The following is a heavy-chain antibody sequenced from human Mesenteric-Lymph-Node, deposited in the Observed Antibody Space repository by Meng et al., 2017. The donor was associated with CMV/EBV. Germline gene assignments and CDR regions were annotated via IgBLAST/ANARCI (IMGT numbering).Heavy chain of an antibody. CDR2: ISWNSGSI. J-gene: IGHJ4*02. CDR3: ARDYGGNAGVY. Sequence: SLKISCAASGFTFDDYAMHWVRQAPGKGLEWVSGISWNSGSIGYADSVKGRFTISRDNAKNSLYLQMNSLRAEDTAVYYCARDYGGNAGVYWGQGTLVTVSS. D-gene: IGHD4-23*01. V-gene: IGHV3-9*01. CDR1: GFTFDDYA.